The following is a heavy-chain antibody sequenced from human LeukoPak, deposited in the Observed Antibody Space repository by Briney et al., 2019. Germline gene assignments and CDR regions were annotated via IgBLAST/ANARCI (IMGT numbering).Heavy chain of an antibody. J-gene: IGHJ3*02. V-gene: IGHV4-59*01. CDR1: GGSISSYY. Sequence: SETLSLTCTVSGGSISSYYWSWIRQPPGKGLEWMGYIYYSGSTNYNPSLKSRVTISVDTTKNQFSLKLSSVTAADTAVYYCAREYYYDSSGPTAFDIWGQGTMVTVSS. D-gene: IGHD3-22*01. CDR2: IYYSGST. CDR3: AREYYYDSSGPTAFDI.